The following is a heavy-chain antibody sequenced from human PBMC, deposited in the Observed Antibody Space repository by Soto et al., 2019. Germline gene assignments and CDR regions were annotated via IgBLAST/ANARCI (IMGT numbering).Heavy chain of an antibody. CDR2: TYFRSKWYN. D-gene: IGHD5-12*01. CDR1: GDSVSSNTAS. CDR3: AKGDNLGPKTGYAFDP. J-gene: IGHJ5*02. Sequence: SQTLSLTCAISGDSVSSNTASWNWIRQSPSRGLEWLGRTYFRSKWYNDYAVSVKSRIIINPDTANNQFSLQLNSVTPEDTAVYFCAKGDNLGPKTGYAFDPWGQGIMVTVSS. V-gene: IGHV6-1*01.